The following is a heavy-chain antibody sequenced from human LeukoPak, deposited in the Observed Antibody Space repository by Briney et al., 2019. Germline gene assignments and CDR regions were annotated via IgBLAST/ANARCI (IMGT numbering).Heavy chain of an antibody. CDR3: ARHRAGYSSSWSWFDP. V-gene: IGHV5-51*01. D-gene: IGHD6-13*01. CDR1: GYSFTNYW. Sequence: GESLKISCQGSGYSFTNYWIGWVRQMPGKGLEWMGIIYPGDSDTKYSSSFQGQVTISADKSINTAYLQWSSLKASDTAMYYCARHRAGYSSSWSWFDPWGQGTLVTVSS. J-gene: IGHJ5*02. CDR2: IYPGDSDT.